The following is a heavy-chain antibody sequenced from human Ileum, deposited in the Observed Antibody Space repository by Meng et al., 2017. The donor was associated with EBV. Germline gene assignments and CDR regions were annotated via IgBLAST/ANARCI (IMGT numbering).Heavy chain of an antibody. V-gene: IGHV4-59*01. Sequence: QGELQGSGPGLVKPSGALSRTCDVSGFSISGNYWSWIRQSPVKGLEWIGFFYEGTTNYNPSLKSRVTIAAGPANNQISLRLSSVTSADTAVYYCAKGGQWDPLDSWGRGILVTVFS. J-gene: IGHJ4*02. CDR3: AKGGQWDPLDS. CDR1: GFSISGNY. D-gene: IGHD1-26*01. CDR2: FYEGTT.